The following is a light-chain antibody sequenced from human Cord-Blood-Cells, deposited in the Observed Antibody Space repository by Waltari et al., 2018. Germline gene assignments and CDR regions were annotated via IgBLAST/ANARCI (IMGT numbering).Light chain of an antibody. CDR2: GAS. CDR3: QQYNNWPTLT. Sequence: DIVLTQSPATLSVSPGETATLSCRASQSVSSNLAWYQQKPGQAPRLLIYGASTRATGIPARFSGSGSGTEFTLTISSLQSEDFAVYYCQQYNNWPTLTFGGGTKVEIK. V-gene: IGKV3-15*01. J-gene: IGKJ4*01. CDR1: QSVSSN.